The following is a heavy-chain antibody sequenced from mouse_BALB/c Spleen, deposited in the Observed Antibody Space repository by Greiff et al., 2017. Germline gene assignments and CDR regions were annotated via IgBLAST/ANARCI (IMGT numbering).Heavy chain of an antibody. J-gene: IGHJ4*01. D-gene: IGHD2-14*01. Sequence: EVKLMESGGDLVKPGGSLKLSCAASGFTFSSYGMSWVRQTPDKRLEWVATISSGGSYTYYPDSVKGRFTISRDNAKNTLYLQMSSLKSEDTAMYYCARHEDYRYDDAMDYWGQGTSVTVSS. V-gene: IGHV5-6*01. CDR3: ARHEDYRYDDAMDY. CDR1: GFTFSSYG. CDR2: ISSGGSYT.